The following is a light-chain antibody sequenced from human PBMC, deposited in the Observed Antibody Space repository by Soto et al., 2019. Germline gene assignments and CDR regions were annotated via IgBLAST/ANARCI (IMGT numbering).Light chain of an antibody. CDR1: SSDVGGYNY. CDR2: DVS. CDR3: SSYTSSSTLWV. J-gene: IGLJ3*02. Sequence: QSALTQPASVSGSPGQSITISCTGTSSDVGGYNYVSWYQQHPGKATKLMIYDVSNRPSGVSNRFSGSKSGNTASLTISGLQAEDEADYYCSSYTSSSTLWVFGGGTKVTVL. V-gene: IGLV2-14*01.